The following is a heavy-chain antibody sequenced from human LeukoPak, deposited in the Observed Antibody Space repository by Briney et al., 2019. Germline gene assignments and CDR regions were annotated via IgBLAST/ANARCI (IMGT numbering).Heavy chain of an antibody. CDR1: GFTFGSYA. D-gene: IGHD3-22*01. Sequence: GGSLRLSCAASGFTFGSYAMHWVRQAPGKGLEWVAVMSYDGSNNYYADSVKGRFTISRDNFKNTLYLQMNSLRAEDTAVYYCARDPDSSGYYVVDYWGQGTLVTVSS. CDR3: ARDPDSSGYYVVDY. J-gene: IGHJ4*02. CDR2: MSYDGSNN. V-gene: IGHV3-30*04.